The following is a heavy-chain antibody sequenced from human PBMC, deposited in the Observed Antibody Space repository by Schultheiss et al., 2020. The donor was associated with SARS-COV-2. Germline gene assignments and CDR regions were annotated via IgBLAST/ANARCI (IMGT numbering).Heavy chain of an antibody. J-gene: IGHJ6*02. V-gene: IGHV3-30-3*01. CDR3: ARGGGIDCSGGSCYPRGYYYYGMDV. CDR1: GFTFSSYA. D-gene: IGHD2-15*01. CDR2: ISYDGSNK. Sequence: GEFLKISCAASGFTFSSYAMHWVRQAPGKGLEWVAVISYDGSNKYYADSVKGRFTISRDNSKNTLYLQMNSLRAEDTAVYYCARGGGIDCSGGSCYPRGYYYYGMDVWGQGTTVTVSS.